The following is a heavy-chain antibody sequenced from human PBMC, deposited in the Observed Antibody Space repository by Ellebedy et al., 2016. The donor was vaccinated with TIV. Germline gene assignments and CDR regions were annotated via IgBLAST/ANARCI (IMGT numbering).Heavy chain of an antibody. CDR3: ARHGGQGSPYYYGMDV. V-gene: IGHV5-51*01. Sequence: GESLKISXKGSGYSFTSYWIGWVRQMPGKGLEWMGIIYPGDSDTRYSPSFQGQVTISADKSISTTYLQWSSLKASDTAMYYCARHGGQGSPYYYGMDVWGQGTTVTVS. CDR2: IYPGDSDT. J-gene: IGHJ6*02. CDR1: GYSFTSYW. D-gene: IGHD3-10*01.